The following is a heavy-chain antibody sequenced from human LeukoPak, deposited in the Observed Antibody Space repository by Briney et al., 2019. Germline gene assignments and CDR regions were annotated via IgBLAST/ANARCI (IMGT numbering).Heavy chain of an antibody. J-gene: IGHJ2*01. CDR3: ARGNVQLWPPGKNWYFDL. V-gene: IGHV1-8*01. Sequence: GASVKVSCKASGYTFTSYDINWVRQATGQGLEWMGWMNPNSGNTGYAQKFQGRVTMTRNTSISTAYMELSSLRSEDTAVYYCARGNVQLWPPGKNWYFDLWGRGTLVTVSS. CDR1: GYTFTSYD. CDR2: MNPNSGNT. D-gene: IGHD5-18*01.